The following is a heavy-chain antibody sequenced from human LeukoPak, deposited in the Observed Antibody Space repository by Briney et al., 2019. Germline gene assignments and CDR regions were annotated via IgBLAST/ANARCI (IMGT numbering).Heavy chain of an antibody. CDR2: ISSSSSYI. D-gene: IGHD3-10*01. J-gene: IGHJ6*03. Sequence: PGGSLRLSCAASGFTFSSYSMNWVRQAPGKGLEWVSSISSSSSYIYYADSVKGRFTISRDNAKNSLYLQMNSLRAEDTAVYYCARTPSISHYMDVWGKGTTVTVSS. CDR1: GFTFSSYS. CDR3: ARTPSISHYMDV. V-gene: IGHV3-21*01.